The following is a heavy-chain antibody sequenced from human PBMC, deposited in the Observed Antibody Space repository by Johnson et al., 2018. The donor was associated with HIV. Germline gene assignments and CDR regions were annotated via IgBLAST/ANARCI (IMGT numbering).Heavy chain of an antibody. Sequence: VQLVESGGDLVQPGGSLRLSCVASGFSFSNYWMHWVRQAPGKGPVWVSRISPDESKTDYADSVKGRFTISRDNSKNTLYLQMNSLRAEDTAVYYCARDLDLREDLAFDIWGQGTMVTVSS. CDR2: ISPDESKT. CDR3: ARDLDLREDLAFDI. J-gene: IGHJ3*02. CDR1: GFSFSNYW. V-gene: IGHV3-74*01. D-gene: IGHD1-1*01.